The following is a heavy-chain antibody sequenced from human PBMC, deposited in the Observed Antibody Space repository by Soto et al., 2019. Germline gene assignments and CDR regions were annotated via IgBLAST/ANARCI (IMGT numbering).Heavy chain of an antibody. D-gene: IGHD2-2*01. CDR1: GGPINRCGYY. V-gene: IGHV4-31*03. J-gene: IGHJ6*03. CDR3: ARDFRDTRGGGYYMDV. Sequence: PSETLSLPCTVSGGPINRCGYYWRWIRQPPVMGLEWIGYIYYSGSTYYIPSLKSRVTISVDTSKNQFSLKLSSVTAADTAVYYCARDFRDTRGGGYYMDVWGKGTTVTVSS. CDR2: IYYSGST.